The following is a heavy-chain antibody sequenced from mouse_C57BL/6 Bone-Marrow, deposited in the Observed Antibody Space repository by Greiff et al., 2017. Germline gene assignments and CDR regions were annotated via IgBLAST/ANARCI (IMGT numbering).Heavy chain of an antibody. V-gene: IGHV1-64*01. CDR1: GYTFTNYW. D-gene: IGHD2-4*01. J-gene: IGHJ4*01. CDR3: ARSYDYNAYTMDY. Sequence: QVQLQQSGAELVKPGASVKLSCKASGYTFTNYWMHWVKQRPGQGLEWIGMMHPNGGSPDYNEKFKSEATLSVDKSSRTAYMELSSLTSEDSAVYYCARSYDYNAYTMDYWGQGTSVTVSS. CDR2: MHPNGGSP.